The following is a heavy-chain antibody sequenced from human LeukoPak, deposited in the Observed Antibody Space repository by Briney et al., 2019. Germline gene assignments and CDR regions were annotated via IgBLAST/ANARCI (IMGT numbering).Heavy chain of an antibody. J-gene: IGHJ4*02. CDR3: ARDYDGNLEY. CDR2: IEQDGSTK. V-gene: IGHV3-7*01. CDR1: GFTFSSYW. D-gene: IGHD4-23*01. Sequence: SGGSLRLSCAASGFTFSSYWMHWVREAPGKGLVWVANIEQDGSTKYYADSVKGRFTISRDNAKNSLYLQMNSLRAEDTAVYYCARDYDGNLEYWGQGTPVTVSS.